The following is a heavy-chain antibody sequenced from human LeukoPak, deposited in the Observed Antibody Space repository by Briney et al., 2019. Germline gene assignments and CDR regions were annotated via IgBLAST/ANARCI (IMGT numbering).Heavy chain of an antibody. Sequence: PSETLSLTCAVYGGSFSGYYWSWIRQPPGKGLEWIGEINHSGSTNYNPSLKSRVTISVDTSKSQFPLKLSSVTAADTAVYYCARFCDSGGSKPTGFFDYWGQGTLVTVSS. CDR3: ARFCDSGGSKPTGFFDY. CDR2: INHSGST. J-gene: IGHJ4*02. V-gene: IGHV4-34*01. D-gene: IGHD6-19*01. CDR1: GGSFSGYY.